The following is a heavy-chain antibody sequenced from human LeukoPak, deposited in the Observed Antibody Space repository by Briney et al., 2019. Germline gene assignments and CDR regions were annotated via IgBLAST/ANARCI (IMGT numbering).Heavy chain of an antibody. CDR3: ARGHTNNSGRDY. CDR2: ISGSGGST. D-gene: IGHD7-27*01. J-gene: IGHJ4*02. Sequence: GGSLRLYCAASGFTFSSYAMSWVRQAPGKGLEWASAISGSGGSTYYADSVKGRFTISRDNSKNTLYLQMNSLRAEDTAVYYCARGHTNNSGRDYWGQGTLVTVSS. CDR1: GFTFSSYA. V-gene: IGHV3-23*01.